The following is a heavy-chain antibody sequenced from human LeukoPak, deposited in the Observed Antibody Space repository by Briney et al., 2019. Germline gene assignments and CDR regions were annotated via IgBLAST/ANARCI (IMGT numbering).Heavy chain of an antibody. D-gene: IGHD3-9*01. CDR2: IIPIFGTA. J-gene: IGHJ4*02. CDR3: ARVMTGYYLHFDY. V-gene: IGHV1-69*13. CDR1: GGTFSSYA. Sequence: SVKVSCKASGGTFSSYAISWVRQAPGQGLEWMGGIIPIFGTANYAQKFQGRVTITADESTSTAYMELSSLRSGDTAVYYCARVMTGYYLHFDYWGQGTLVTVSS.